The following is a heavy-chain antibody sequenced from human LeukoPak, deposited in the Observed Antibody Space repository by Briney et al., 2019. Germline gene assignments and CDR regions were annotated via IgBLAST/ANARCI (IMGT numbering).Heavy chain of an antibody. CDR1: GGSISSSSYY. CDR2: IYYSGST. J-gene: IGHJ4*02. D-gene: IGHD6-19*01. CDR3: ARYTQWRDY. Sequence: SETLSLTCTVSGGSISSSSYYWGWIRQPPGKGLEWIGSIYYSGSTYYNPSLKSRVTISVDTSKNQFSLKLSSVTAADTAVYYCARYTQWRDYWGQGTLVTVSS. V-gene: IGHV4-39*07.